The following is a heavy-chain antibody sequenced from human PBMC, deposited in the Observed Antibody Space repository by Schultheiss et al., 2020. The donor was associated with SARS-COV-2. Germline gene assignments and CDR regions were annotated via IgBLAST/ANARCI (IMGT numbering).Heavy chain of an antibody. CDR2: ISYDGSNK. D-gene: IGHD1-26*01. CDR1: GLTFSAYA. CDR3: ARGVLGRWETDY. J-gene: IGHJ4*02. V-gene: IGHV3-30*09. Sequence: GGSLRLSCGASGLTFSAYAMHWVRQAPGKGLEWVAVISYDGSNKYYADSVKGRFAISRDNSKNTLYLQMNSLRAEDTAVYYCARGVLGRWETDYWGRGTLVTVSS.